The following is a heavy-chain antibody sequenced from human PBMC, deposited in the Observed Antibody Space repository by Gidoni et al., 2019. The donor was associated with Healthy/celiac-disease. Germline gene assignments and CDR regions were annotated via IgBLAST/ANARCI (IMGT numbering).Heavy chain of an antibody. V-gene: IGHV4-61*02. Sequence: QVQLQESGPGLVKPSQTLSLTCTVSGGSISSGSYYWSWIRQPAGKGLEWIGRIYTSGSTNYNPSLKSRVTMSVDTSKNQFSLKLSSVTAADTAVYYCARGGGYDFWSGSYPLDYWGQGTLVTVSS. CDR2: IYTSGST. D-gene: IGHD3-3*01. CDR3: ARGGGYDFWSGSYPLDY. CDR1: GGSISSGSYY. J-gene: IGHJ4*02.